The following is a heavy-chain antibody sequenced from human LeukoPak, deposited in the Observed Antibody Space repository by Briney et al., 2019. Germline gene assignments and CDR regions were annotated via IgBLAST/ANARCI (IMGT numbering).Heavy chain of an antibody. D-gene: IGHD1-14*01. CDR2: IYSNGAT. CDR1: GFTVSSNY. J-gene: IGHJ6*02. V-gene: IGHV3-53*01. Sequence: PGGSLRLSCAASGFTVSSNYMSWVRQAPGKGLEWGSVIYSNGATYYADSVKGRFTISRDNFKNMLYLQMNSLRAEDTAVYYCARDLVGTTTSYYGMDVWGQGTTVIVSS. CDR3: ARDLVGTTTSYYGMDV.